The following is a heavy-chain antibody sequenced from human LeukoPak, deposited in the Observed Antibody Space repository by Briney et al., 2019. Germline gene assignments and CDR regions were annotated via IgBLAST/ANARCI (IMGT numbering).Heavy chain of an antibody. CDR2: IYGGGNI. J-gene: IGHJ4*02. CDR3: ARGAGYNYPYYFDY. CDR1: GFTVSSNY. Sequence: GGSLRLSCAASGFTVSSNYMNWVRQAPGKGLEWVSVIYGGGNIYYADSVKGRFTISRDNFKNTLYLQMNSLRAEDTAVYYCARGAGYNYPYYFDYWGQGTLVTVSS. V-gene: IGHV3-53*01. D-gene: IGHD5-24*01.